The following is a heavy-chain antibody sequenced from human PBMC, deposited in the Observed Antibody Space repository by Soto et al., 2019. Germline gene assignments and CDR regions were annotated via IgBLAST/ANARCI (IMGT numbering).Heavy chain of an antibody. J-gene: IGHJ4*01. CDR2: ISTSGDRP. Sequence: SRRLSWAGSGFTYSGYAMTWVRQSPGKGLEWVSVISTSGDRPDYADSVKGRFTISRDNYNNMLYMQMNSLRVEDTAIYYCAFNGTLPSNYRAQRTPVTVSS. V-gene: IGHV3-23*01. CDR1: GFTYSGYA. CDR3: AFNGTLPSNY.